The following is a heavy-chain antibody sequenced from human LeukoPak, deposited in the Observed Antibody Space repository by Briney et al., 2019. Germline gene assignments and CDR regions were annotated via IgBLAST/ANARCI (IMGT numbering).Heavy chain of an antibody. D-gene: IGHD6-19*01. CDR1: GFAFSVYA. J-gene: IGHJ5*01. V-gene: IGHV3-23*01. CDR2: INANSGTT. Sequence: GGSLRLSCTASGFAFSVYAMSWLRQPPGKGLEWVSTINANSGTTSYAAPVRGRFTISRDNSKNTLYLQLNTLRADDTATYYCARPISGGLAVTADWFHPWGQGSLVVVSS. CDR3: ARPISGGLAVTADWFHP.